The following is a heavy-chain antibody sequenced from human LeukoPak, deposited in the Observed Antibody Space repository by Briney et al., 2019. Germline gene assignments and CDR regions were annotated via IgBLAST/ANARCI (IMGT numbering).Heavy chain of an antibody. CDR1: GGSFSGYY. V-gene: IGHV4-34*01. Sequence: PSETLSLTCAVYGGSFSGYYWSWIRQPPGKGLEWIGEINHSGSTNYNPSLKSRVTISVDTSKNQFSLKLSSVTAADTAVYYCARIPNIAAAGTSFDYWGQGTLVTVSS. CDR2: INHSGST. J-gene: IGHJ4*02. D-gene: IGHD6-13*01. CDR3: ARIPNIAAAGTSFDY.